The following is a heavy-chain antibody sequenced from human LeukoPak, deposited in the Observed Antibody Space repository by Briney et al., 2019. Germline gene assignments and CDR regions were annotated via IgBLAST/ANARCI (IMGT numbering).Heavy chain of an antibody. CDR2: ISAYNGNT. J-gene: IGHJ1*01. CDR1: GGTFSSYA. V-gene: IGHV1-18*01. Sequence: ASVKVSCKASGGTFSSYAISWVRQAPGQGLEWMGWISAYNGNTNYAQKLQGRVTMTTDTSTSTAYMELSRLRSDDTAVYYCARVFQHWGQGTLVTVSS. CDR3: ARVFQH.